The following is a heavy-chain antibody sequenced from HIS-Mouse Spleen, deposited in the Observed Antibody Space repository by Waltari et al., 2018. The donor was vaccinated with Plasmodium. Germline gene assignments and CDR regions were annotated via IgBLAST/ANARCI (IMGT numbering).Heavy chain of an antibody. CDR3: ARGPAAAGNWRHYGMDV. CDR2: IYTSGST. Sequence: QVQLQESGPGLVKPSETLSLTCTVSGGSISSYYWSWIRQPAGKGLEWIGRIYTSGSTNYHPSLKRRVTMSVDTSKNQFSLKLSSVTAADTAVYYCARGPAAAGNWRHYGMDVWGQGTTVTVSS. CDR1: GGSISSYY. D-gene: IGHD6-13*01. V-gene: IGHV4-4*07. J-gene: IGHJ6*02.